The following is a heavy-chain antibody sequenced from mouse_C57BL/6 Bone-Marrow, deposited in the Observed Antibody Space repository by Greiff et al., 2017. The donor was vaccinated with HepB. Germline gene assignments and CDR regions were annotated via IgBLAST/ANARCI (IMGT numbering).Heavy chain of an antibody. V-gene: IGHV1-55*01. J-gene: IGHJ2*01. CDR3: ARRGDDDY. D-gene: IGHD2-12*01. Sequence: VQLQESGPELVKPGASVKMSCKASGYTFTSYWITWVKQRPGQGLEWIGDIYPGSASTNYNEKFKSKATLTVDTSSSTAYMQLSSLTSEDSAVYYCARRGDDDYWGQGTTLTVSS. CDR1: GYTFTSYW. CDR2: IYPGSAST.